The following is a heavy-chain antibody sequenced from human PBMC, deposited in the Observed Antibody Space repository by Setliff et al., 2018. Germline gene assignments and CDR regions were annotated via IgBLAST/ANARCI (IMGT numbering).Heavy chain of an antibody. CDR3: ARAISGWYSAHYYYMDV. D-gene: IGHD6-19*01. V-gene: IGHV4-59*08. J-gene: IGHJ6*03. CDR2: IYRAGAT. Sequence: SETLSLTCSVSGASVNTYYWSWIRQSPGKGLEWIGYIYRAGATDYNPALKSRVTISADTSKNQVSLELTSVTAADTALYYCARAISGWYSAHYYYMDVWGKGTTVTV. CDR1: GASVNTYY.